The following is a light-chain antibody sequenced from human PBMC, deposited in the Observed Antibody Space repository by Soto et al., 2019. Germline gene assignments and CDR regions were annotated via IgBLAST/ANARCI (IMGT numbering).Light chain of an antibody. CDR3: QQVDTYPLT. CDR1: QDISNF. CDR2: GVF. Sequence: DIQLTQSPSFLSASVEDRVTITCRASQDISNFLAWFQQKPGRAPKLLIYGVFTLQSGVPSRFSGSGSGAEFTLTISSLQPEDFATYYCQQVDTYPLTFGGGTKVEIK. J-gene: IGKJ4*01. V-gene: IGKV1-9*01.